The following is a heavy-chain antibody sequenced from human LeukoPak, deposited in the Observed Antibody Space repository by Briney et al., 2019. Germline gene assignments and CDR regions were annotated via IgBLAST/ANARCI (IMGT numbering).Heavy chain of an antibody. CDR2: ISSSGSTI. CDR3: ARPMEPQVDIVADY. Sequence: KPGGSLRLSCAASGFTFSDYYMSWIRQAPGKGLEWVSYISSSGSTIYYADSVKGRFTISRDNAKNSLYLQMNSLRAEDTAVYYCARPMEPQVDIVADYWGQGTLVTVSS. D-gene: IGHD5-12*01. J-gene: IGHJ4*02. V-gene: IGHV3-11*04. CDR1: GFTFSDYY.